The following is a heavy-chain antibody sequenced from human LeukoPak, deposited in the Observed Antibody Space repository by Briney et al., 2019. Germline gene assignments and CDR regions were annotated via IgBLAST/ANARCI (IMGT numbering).Heavy chain of an antibody. CDR2: ITRDGSST. D-gene: IGHD3-10*01. Sequence: GGSLRLSCVASGFTFSTYWMHWVRQAPGGGLVWVSRITRDGSSTSYADSVKGRFTISRDNAKNTLYLQMNSLRAEDTAVYYCARPGITAFDIWGQGTMVTVSS. V-gene: IGHV3-74*01. CDR1: GFTFSTYW. CDR3: ARPGITAFDI. J-gene: IGHJ3*02.